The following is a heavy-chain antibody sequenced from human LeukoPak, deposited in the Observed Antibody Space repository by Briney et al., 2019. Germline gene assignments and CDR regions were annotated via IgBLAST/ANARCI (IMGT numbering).Heavy chain of an antibody. CDR3: ATTGDSNYYDSSGYAY. CDR1: GYSFTTYW. V-gene: IGHV5-51*01. CDR2: IYPGDSDT. J-gene: IGHJ4*02. D-gene: IGHD3-22*01. Sequence: GESLKISCKGSGYSFTTYWIGWVRQMPGKGLEWMGIIYPGDSDTRYSPSFQGQVTISADKSISTAYLQWSSLKASDTAMYYCATTGDSNYYDSSGYAYWGQGTLVTVSS.